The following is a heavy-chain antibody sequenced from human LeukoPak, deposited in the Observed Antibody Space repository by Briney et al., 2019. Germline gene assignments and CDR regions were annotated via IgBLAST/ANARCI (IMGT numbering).Heavy chain of an antibody. D-gene: IGHD3-16*01. J-gene: IGHJ4*02. CDR3: VYRLDYVWGSSRGYFDY. CDR1: GYTFSGYY. V-gene: IGHV1-69*06. Sequence: SVKVSCKASGYTFSGYYMHWVRQAPGQGLEWMGGIIPIFGTANYAQKFQGRVTITADKSTSTAYMELSSLRSEDTAVYYCVYRLDYVWGSSRGYFDYWGQGTLVTVSS. CDR2: IIPIFGTA.